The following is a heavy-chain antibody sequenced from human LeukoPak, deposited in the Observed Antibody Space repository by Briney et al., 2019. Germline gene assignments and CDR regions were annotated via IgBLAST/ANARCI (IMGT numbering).Heavy chain of an antibody. CDR1: GYTFTDYY. CDR2: IDPNSGAT. V-gene: IGHV1-2*06. CDR3: ARQDYYDS. Sequence: ASVKVSCKASGYTFTDYYIHWVRQAPGQGLEWMGRIDPNSGATIYAQKFQGRVTVTRDTSINTAYMELSRLTSDGTAVYYCARQDYYDSWGQGTLVTVSS. J-gene: IGHJ4*02.